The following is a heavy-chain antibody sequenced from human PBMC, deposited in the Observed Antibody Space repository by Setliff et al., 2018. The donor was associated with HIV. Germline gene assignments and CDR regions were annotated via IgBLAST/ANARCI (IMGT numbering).Heavy chain of an antibody. V-gene: IGHV3-74*01. CDR3: HSGYDTEEQSYFDY. CDR1: GFTFDRYW. CDR2: VSSDGSSK. D-gene: IGHD5-12*01. Sequence: PGGSLRLSCAASGFTFDRYWMHWVRQAPGKGLVWVSRVSSDGSSKTYADSVKDRFTISRDNAKNILYLQMNTLRAEDTGVYYCHSGYDTEEQSYFDYWGQGTLVTVSS. J-gene: IGHJ4*02.